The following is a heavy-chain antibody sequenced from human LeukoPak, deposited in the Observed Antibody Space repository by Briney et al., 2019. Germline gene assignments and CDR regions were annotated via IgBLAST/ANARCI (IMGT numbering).Heavy chain of an antibody. Sequence: ASVKVSCKASGYTFTGYYMHWVRQAPGQGLEWMGWINPNSGGTNYAQKFQGRVTMTRDTSINTAYIELTSLTSDDAAVYYCARVGGGYGTYFDNWGQGTLVTVSS. D-gene: IGHD5-12*01. CDR1: GYTFTGYY. CDR3: ARVGGGYGTYFDN. J-gene: IGHJ4*02. CDR2: INPNSGGT. V-gene: IGHV1-2*02.